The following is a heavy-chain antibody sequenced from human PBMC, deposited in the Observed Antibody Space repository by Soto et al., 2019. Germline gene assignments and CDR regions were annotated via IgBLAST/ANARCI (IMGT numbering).Heavy chain of an antibody. Sequence: ASVKVSCKTSGYTFSDYYLHWVREVPGEGXEWMGWINPNTGATSREQKFQGRVIMTRDTSITTAYMEVTSLKSDDTAVYYCARDFSEHYGFWGGNPILDQWGQGTLVTV. CDR1: GYTFSDYY. V-gene: IGHV1-2*02. CDR2: INPNTGAT. D-gene: IGHD3-3*01. J-gene: IGHJ4*02. CDR3: ARDFSEHYGFWGGNPILDQ.